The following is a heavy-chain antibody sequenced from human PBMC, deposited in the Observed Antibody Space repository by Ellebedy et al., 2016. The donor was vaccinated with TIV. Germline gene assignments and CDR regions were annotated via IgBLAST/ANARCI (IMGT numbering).Heavy chain of an antibody. D-gene: IGHD5-18*01. Sequence: GESLKISCKGSGYNFATYWIAWVRQMPGKGLECIGIIYPLDSDVRYSPSLQGQVTISVDKSTSTTYLQWASLQASDSGLYFCARAPNRKQLWLGGPDYWGQGTPLTVSS. J-gene: IGHJ4*02. CDR3: ARAPNRKQLWLGGPDY. CDR2: IYPLDSDV. CDR1: GYNFATYW. V-gene: IGHV5-51*01.